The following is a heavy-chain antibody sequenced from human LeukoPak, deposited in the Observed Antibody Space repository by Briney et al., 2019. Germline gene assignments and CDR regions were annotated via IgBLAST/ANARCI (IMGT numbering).Heavy chain of an antibody. V-gene: IGHV3-21*01. Sequence: PGGSLRLSCAASGFTFSSYSMNWVRQAPGKGLEWVSSISSSSSYIYYADSVKGRFTIYRDNAKNSLYLQMNSLRAEDTAVYYCARAYYDILTGYWEPPGSPDYWGQGTLVTVSS. D-gene: IGHD3-9*01. CDR1: GFTFSSYS. CDR3: ARAYYDILTGYWEPPGSPDY. CDR2: ISSSSSYI. J-gene: IGHJ4*02.